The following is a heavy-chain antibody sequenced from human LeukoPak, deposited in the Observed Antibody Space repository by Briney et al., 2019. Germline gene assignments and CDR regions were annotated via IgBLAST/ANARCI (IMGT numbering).Heavy chain of an antibody. D-gene: IGHD5-12*01. CDR1: GYTFTNYY. J-gene: IGHJ4*02. V-gene: IGHV1-46*01. CDR3: AREVEVGYDLSDY. Sequence: ASVKVSCKASGYTFTNYYMNWVRQAPGQGLEWMGIINPSVGITSYVQKFQGRVTVTRDTSTSTVYMELSSLRSEDTAMYYCAREVEVGYDLSDYWGQGTLVTVSS. CDR2: INPSVGIT.